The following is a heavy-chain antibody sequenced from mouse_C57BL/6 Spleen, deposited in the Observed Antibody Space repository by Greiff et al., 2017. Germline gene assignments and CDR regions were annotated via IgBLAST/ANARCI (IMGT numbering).Heavy chain of an antibody. V-gene: IGHV5-16*01. CDR2: INYDGSST. Sequence: EVQLVESEGGLVQPGSSMKLSCTASGFTFSDYYMAWVRQVPEKGLEWVANINYDGSSTYYLDSLKSRFIISRDNAKNILYLQMSSLKSEDTATYYCARERSPYYGSSYWYFDVWGTGTTVTVSS. CDR3: ARERSPYYGSSYWYFDV. D-gene: IGHD1-1*01. J-gene: IGHJ1*03. CDR1: GFTFSDYY.